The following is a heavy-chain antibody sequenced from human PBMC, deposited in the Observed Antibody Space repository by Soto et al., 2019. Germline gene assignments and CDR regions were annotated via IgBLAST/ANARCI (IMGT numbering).Heavy chain of an antibody. Sequence: QVQLQESGPGLVKPSETLSLTCTVSLCSIISYYWSWIRQPPGKGLEWIGHIYHRGSTTYNPSLKGRVTISIDTFKNQFSLRLSSVTAADTAVYYCARAYIGVVASAGDPGGMDVWGKGTTVIVSS. CDR3: ARAYIGVVASAGDPGGMDV. CDR2: IYHRGST. CDR1: LCSIISYY. D-gene: IGHD2-21*01. J-gene: IGHJ6*03. V-gene: IGHV4-59*01.